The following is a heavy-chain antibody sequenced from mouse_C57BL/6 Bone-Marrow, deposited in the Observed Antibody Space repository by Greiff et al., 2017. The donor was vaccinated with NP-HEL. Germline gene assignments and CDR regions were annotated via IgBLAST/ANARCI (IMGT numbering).Heavy chain of an antibody. V-gene: IGHV3-6*01. J-gene: IGHJ1*03. CDR1: GYSITSGYY. Sequence: EVKLQESGPGLVKPSQSLSLTCSVTGYSITSGYYWNWIRQFPGNKLEWMGYISYDGSNNYNPSLKNRISITRDTSKNQFFLKLNSVTTEDTATYYCAIHYYGSSYDWYFDVWGTGTTVTVSS. CDR2: ISYDGSN. D-gene: IGHD1-1*01. CDR3: AIHYYGSSYDWYFDV.